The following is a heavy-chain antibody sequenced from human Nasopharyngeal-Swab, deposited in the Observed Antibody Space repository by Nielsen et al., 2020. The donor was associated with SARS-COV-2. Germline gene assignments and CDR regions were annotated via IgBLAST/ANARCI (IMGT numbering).Heavy chain of an antibody. V-gene: IGHV4-59*13. CDR1: GGSISSYY. Sequence: SETLSLTCTVSGGSISSYYWSWIRQPPGKGLEWIGYIYYSGSTNYNPSLKSRVTISVDTSKNQFSLKLSSVTAADTAVYYCARAMVSGLLEIVVVPAATISYGMDVWGQGTTVTVSS. CDR2: IYYSGST. CDR3: ARAMVSGLLEIVVVPAATISYGMDV. D-gene: IGHD2-2*03. J-gene: IGHJ6*02.